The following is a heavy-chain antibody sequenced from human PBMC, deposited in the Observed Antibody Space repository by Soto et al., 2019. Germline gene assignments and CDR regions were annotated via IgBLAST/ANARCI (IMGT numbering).Heavy chain of an antibody. CDR3: AKDPHIHWNYYFDY. J-gene: IGHJ4*02. CDR2: ISVSGGST. CDR1: GFTFSSCA. D-gene: IGHD1-7*01. Sequence: GGSLILSCAASGFTFSSCAMSWVRQAPGKGLEWVSAISVSGGSTCYADSVKGRFTISRDNSKNTLYLQMNSLRAEDTAVYYCAKDPHIHWNYYFDYWGQGTLVTVSS. V-gene: IGHV3-23*01.